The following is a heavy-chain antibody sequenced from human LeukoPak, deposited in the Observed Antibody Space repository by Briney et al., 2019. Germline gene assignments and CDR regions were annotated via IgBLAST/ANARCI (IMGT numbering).Heavy chain of an antibody. Sequence: GGSPRLSCAASGVTFSSYGMPWVRQAPGRGLEWVAIISYDGRDKFYEDSVKGRFTISRDNSKNTLYLQMNSLRAEDTAVYYCARDSSGYYGPPLFDYWGQGTLVTVS. CDR3: ARDSSGYYGPPLFDY. J-gene: IGHJ4*02. D-gene: IGHD3-22*01. V-gene: IGHV3-30*03. CDR2: ISYDGRDK. CDR1: GVTFSSYG.